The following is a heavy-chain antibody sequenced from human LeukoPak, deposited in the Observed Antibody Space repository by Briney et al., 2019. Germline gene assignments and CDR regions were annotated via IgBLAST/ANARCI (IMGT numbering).Heavy chain of an antibody. J-gene: IGHJ4*02. D-gene: IGHD3-10*01. CDR3: ARVSFGSQGDFDY. Sequence: PGGSLRLSCAASGFTSSDYYMSWIRQDPGKGLEWVSYISSSSSYTNYADSEKGRFTISRDNAKNSLYLQMNSLRAEDTAVYYCARVSFGSQGDFDYWGQGTLVTVSS. V-gene: IGHV3-11*06. CDR1: GFTSSDYY. CDR2: ISSSSSYT.